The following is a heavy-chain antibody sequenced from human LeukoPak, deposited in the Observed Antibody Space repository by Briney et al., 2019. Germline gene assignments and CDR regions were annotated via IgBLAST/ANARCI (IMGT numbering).Heavy chain of an antibody. CDR1: GFTFSTYA. V-gene: IGHV3-23*01. Sequence: PGGSLRLSCAASGFTFSTYAMSWVRQAPGKGLEWVSHFGGSGGTIYYADSVKSRFTISRDNSKNTLYLQMNSLRAEDTAVYYCAKSDCGGDCHLLDYWGQGTLVTVSS. J-gene: IGHJ4*02. D-gene: IGHD2-21*02. CDR2: FGGSGGTI. CDR3: AKSDCGGDCHLLDY.